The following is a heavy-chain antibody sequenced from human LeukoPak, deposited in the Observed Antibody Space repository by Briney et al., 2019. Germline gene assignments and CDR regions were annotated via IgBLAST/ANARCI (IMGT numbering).Heavy chain of an antibody. J-gene: IGHJ5*02. CDR3: ARPRSIAARPSPRGWFDP. CDR2: INPNSGGT. D-gene: IGHD6-6*01. Sequence: ASVKVSCKASGYTFTGYYMHWVRQAPGQGLEWMGWINPNSGGTNYVQKFQGRVTMTRDTSISTAYMELSRLRSDDTAVYYCARPRSIAARPSPRGWFDPWGQGTLVTVSS. V-gene: IGHV1-2*02. CDR1: GYTFTGYY.